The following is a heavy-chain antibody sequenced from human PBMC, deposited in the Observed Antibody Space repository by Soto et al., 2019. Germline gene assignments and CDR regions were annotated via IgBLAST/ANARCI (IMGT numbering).Heavy chain of an antibody. D-gene: IGHD1-26*01. CDR3: ARCPKAGSLYYYYGMDV. V-gene: IGHV1-69*12. CDR1: GGTFSSYA. Sequence: QVQLVQSGAEVKKPGSSVKVSCKASGGTFSSYAISWVRQAPGQGLEWMGGIIPIFGTANYAQKFQGRVTITADESTSTAYMELSSLRSEDTAVYYCARCPKAGSLYYYYGMDVWGQGTTVTVSS. J-gene: IGHJ6*02. CDR2: IIPIFGTA.